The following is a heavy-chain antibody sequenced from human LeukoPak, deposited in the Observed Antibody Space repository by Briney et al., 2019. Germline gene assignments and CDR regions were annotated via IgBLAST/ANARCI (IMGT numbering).Heavy chain of an antibody. V-gene: IGHV3-30*02. CDR2: IQYDGSGK. CDR1: GFTFSSYG. CDR3: AKDRGGWYYFDY. J-gene: IGHJ4*02. Sequence: GGSLRLSCAASGFTFSSYGLHWVRQAPGKGLEWVTFIQYDGSGKYYADSVKGRFTISRDNSKNTLYLQMNSLRAEDTAMYYCAKDRGGWYYFDYWGQGTLVTVSS. D-gene: IGHD6-19*01.